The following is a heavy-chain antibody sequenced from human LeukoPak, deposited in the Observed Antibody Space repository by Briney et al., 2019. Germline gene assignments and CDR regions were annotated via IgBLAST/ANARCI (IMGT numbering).Heavy chain of an antibody. CDR1: GFTISSDY. V-gene: IGHV3-53*01. Sequence: GGSLRLSCAASGFTISSDYMSWVRQAPGKGLEWVSVIYSGGSTYYADSVKGRFTISRDNSKNTLYLQMNSLRVEGTAVYYCARGIGGLTDYWGQGTLVTVSS. D-gene: IGHD2-21*01. CDR3: ARGIGGLTDY. CDR2: IYSGGST. J-gene: IGHJ4*02.